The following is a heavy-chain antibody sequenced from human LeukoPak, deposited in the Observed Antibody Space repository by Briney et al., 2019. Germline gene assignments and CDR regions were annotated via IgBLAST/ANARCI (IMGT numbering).Heavy chain of an antibody. CDR3: ARGDIAARDFDY. J-gene: IGHJ4*02. Sequence: SVKVSCKASVGTFSSYAISWVRQAPGQGLEWMGGIIPIFGTANYAQKFQGRVTITTDESTSTAYMELSSLRSEDTAVYYCARGDIAARDFDYWGQGTLVTVSS. D-gene: IGHD6-6*01. CDR1: VGTFSSYA. V-gene: IGHV1-69*05. CDR2: IIPIFGTA.